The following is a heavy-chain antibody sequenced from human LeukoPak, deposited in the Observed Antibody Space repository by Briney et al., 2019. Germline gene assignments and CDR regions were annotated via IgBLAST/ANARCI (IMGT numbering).Heavy chain of an antibody. CDR1: GGTFSSYA. Sequence: SVKVSCKASGGTFSSYAISWVRQAPGQGLEWMGGIIPIFGTANYAQKFQGRATITADESTSTAYMELSSLRSEDTAVYYCARDRVATINRFNYWGQGTLVTVSS. CDR2: IIPIFGTA. D-gene: IGHD5-12*01. J-gene: IGHJ4*02. V-gene: IGHV1-69*13. CDR3: ARDRVATINRFNY.